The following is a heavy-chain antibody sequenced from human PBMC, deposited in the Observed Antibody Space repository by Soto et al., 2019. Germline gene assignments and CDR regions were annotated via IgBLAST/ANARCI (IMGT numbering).Heavy chain of an antibody. CDR3: ARRDTSGFLRYFDN. CDR2: IVPNVGTV. V-gene: IGHV1-69*06. CDR1: GGTLSSFINYP. J-gene: IGHJ4*02. D-gene: IGHD3-3*01. Sequence: QMQLVQSGAEVKKPGSSVKVSCKASGGTLSSFINYPINWVRQAPGQGLEWMGGIVPNVGTVNYAQKFQGRVTITADKSTGTASMEVSSLRSEDTALYYCARRDTSGFLRYFDNWGQGTLVTVSS.